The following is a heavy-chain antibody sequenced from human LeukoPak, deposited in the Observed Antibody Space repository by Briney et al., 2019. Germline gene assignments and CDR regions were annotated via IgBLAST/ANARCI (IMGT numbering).Heavy chain of an antibody. CDR1: GGSFGGYY. CDR3: ARGGYFDSSGYPNPLDS. CDR2: VNHNGDT. V-gene: IGHV4-34*01. J-gene: IGHJ4*02. Sequence: SETLSLTCAVYGGSFGGYYWTWIRQPPGKGPEWIGEVNHNGDTNYNPSLKRRVIMSVDTAKNQFSLKLNSVTSADTAVYFCARGGYFDSSGYPNPLDSWGQGTLVTVSS. D-gene: IGHD3-22*01.